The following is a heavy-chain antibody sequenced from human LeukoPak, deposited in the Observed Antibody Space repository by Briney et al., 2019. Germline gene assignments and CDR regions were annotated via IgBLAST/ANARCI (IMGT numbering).Heavy chain of an antibody. CDR2: IEQDGSEK. Sequence: GGSLRLSCAASGFTFSSYWMSWVRQAPGKGLEWVANIEQDGSEKKYVDSVKGRFTISRDNAKNSLYLQMNSLRAEDTAVYYCARTGRDYYGSGSYFHYYYMDVWGKGTTVTVSS. D-gene: IGHD3-10*01. CDR1: GFTFSSYW. CDR3: ARTGRDYYGSGSYFHYYYMDV. J-gene: IGHJ6*03. V-gene: IGHV3-7*01.